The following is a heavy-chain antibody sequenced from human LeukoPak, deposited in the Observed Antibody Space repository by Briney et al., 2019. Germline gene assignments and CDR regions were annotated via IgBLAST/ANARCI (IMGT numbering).Heavy chain of an antibody. CDR2: ISSSSSHI. CDR1: GFSFSNYW. Sequence: PGGSLRLSCAASGFSFSNYWMNWVRQAPGKGLEWVSSISSSSSHIYYADSVKGRFTISRDNAKNSLYLQMNSLRAEDTAVYYCARGAFYFDYWGQGTLVTVSS. V-gene: IGHV3-21*01. J-gene: IGHJ4*02. CDR3: ARGAFYFDY. D-gene: IGHD1-26*01.